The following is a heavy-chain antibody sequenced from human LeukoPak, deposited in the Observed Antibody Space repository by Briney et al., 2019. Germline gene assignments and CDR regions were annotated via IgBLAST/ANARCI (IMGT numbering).Heavy chain of an antibody. V-gene: IGHV3-23*01. D-gene: IGHD2-21*01. CDR2: FTGNDDRT. Sequence: PGGSLRLSCAASGFTSSSYAMSWVRQAPGKGLEWVSGFTGNDDRTYYADSVRGRFTISRDNSKNTLYLQMNSLRAEDTAVYYCARERRGDRHDSLDIWGQGTMVTVSS. J-gene: IGHJ3*02. CDR3: ARERRGDRHDSLDI. CDR1: GFTSSSYA.